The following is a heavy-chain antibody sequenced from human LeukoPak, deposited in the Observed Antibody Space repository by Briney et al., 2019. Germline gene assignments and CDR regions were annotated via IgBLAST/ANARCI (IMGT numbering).Heavy chain of an antibody. D-gene: IGHD3-3*01. Sequence: SVKVSCKASGGTFSSYAISWVRQAPGQGLEWMGRIIPILGIANYAQKFQGRVTITADKSTSTAYIELSSLRSEDTAVYYCARDIMPSDFWSGYVWFDPWGQGTLVTVSS. CDR3: ARDIMPSDFWSGYVWFDP. J-gene: IGHJ5*02. CDR1: GGTFSSYA. V-gene: IGHV1-69*04. CDR2: IIPILGIA.